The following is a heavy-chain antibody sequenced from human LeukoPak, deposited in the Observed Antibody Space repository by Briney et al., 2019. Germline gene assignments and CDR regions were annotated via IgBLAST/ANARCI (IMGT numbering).Heavy chain of an antibody. V-gene: IGHV4-38-2*02. CDR3: ARDNYGGNSDY. J-gene: IGHJ3*01. CDR1: GYSISSGYY. Sequence: PSETLSLTCTVSGYSISSGYYWGWIRQPPGKGLEWIGSIYHSGSTYYNPSLKSRVTISVDTSKNQFSLKLSSVTAADTAVYYCARDNYGGNSDYWGQGTMVTVSS. CDR2: IYHSGST. D-gene: IGHD4-23*01.